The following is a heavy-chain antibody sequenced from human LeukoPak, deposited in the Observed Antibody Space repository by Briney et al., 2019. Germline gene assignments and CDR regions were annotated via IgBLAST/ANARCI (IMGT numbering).Heavy chain of an antibody. V-gene: IGHV4-59*08. CDR1: GGSISSYY. CDR2: INDIGST. Sequence: SETLSLTCTVSGGSISSYYWSWIRQPPGQGLEWIGHINDIGSTDYNPSLKSRVTISVDTSKNQFSLKLSSVTAADTAVYFCARHPLLTPHFDNWGQGTLVTVSS. CDR3: ARHPLLTPHFDN. J-gene: IGHJ4*02. D-gene: IGHD3-9*01.